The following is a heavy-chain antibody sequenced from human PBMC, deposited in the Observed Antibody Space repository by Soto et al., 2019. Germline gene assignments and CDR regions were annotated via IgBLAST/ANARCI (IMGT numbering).Heavy chain of an antibody. CDR1: GFTFSSYG. D-gene: IGHD3-22*01. CDR2: ISYDGSNK. J-gene: IGHJ6*02. Sequence: GESLKISCAASGFTFSSYGMHWVRQAPGKGLEWVAVISYDGSNKYYADSVKGRFTISRDNSKNTLYLQMNSLRAEDTAVYYCAKDRNYYDSSGYYYFYYYYGMDVWGQGTTVTVSS. CDR3: AKDRNYYDSSGYYYFYYYYGMDV. V-gene: IGHV3-30*18.